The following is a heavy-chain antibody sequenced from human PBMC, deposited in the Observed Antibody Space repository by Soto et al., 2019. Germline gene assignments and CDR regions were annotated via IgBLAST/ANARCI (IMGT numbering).Heavy chain of an antibody. D-gene: IGHD6-13*01. CDR3: ARDQGIAAILYFDY. J-gene: IGHJ4*02. CDR1: GGTFSSYT. Sequence: QVQLVQSGAEVKKPGSSVKVSCKASGGTFSSYTISWVRQAPGQGLEWMGRIIPILGIANYAQKVQGRVTITADKSTNTAYMELSSLRSEDTAVYYCARDQGIAAILYFDYWGQGTLVTVSS. CDR2: IIPILGIA. V-gene: IGHV1-69*08.